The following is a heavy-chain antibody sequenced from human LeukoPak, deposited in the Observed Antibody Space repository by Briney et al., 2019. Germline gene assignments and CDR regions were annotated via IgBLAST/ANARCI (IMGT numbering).Heavy chain of an antibody. CDR1: GFTFSSYA. J-gene: IGHJ4*02. Sequence: GGSLRLSCAASGFTFSSYAMHWVRQAPGKGLEWAAVISYDGSNKFYADSVKDRFTISRDNSKNTMFLQMNSLRAEDTAVYYCARDRSQRAYSYGPDGEWGQGTLVTVSS. CDR3: ARDRSQRAYSYGPDGE. CDR2: ISYDGSNK. V-gene: IGHV3-30*01. D-gene: IGHD5-18*01.